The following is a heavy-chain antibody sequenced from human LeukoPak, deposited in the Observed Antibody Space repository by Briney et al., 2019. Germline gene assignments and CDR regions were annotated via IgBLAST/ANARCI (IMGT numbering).Heavy chain of an antibody. CDR3: PTAGIVVSDNWFDP. CDR2: FDPEDGET. Sequence: ASVKVSCKVSGYTLTELSMHWVRQAPGKGLEWMGGFDPEDGETIYAQKFQGRVTMTENTSTNTAYMELSSLRSEDTAVYYRPTAGIVVSDNWFDPWSQGTLVTVSS. V-gene: IGHV1-24*01. CDR1: GYTLTELS. J-gene: IGHJ5*02. D-gene: IGHD6-19*01.